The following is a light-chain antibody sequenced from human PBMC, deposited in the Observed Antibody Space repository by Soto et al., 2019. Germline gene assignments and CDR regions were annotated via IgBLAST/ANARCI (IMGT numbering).Light chain of an antibody. CDR1: QGISSY. V-gene: IGKV1-8*01. CDR3: QQYYSYPLF. CDR2: AAS. Sequence: AIRMTQSPSSLSASTGDRVTITCRASQGISSYLAWYQQKPGKAPKLLIYAASTLQSGVPSRFSGSGSGTDFTLTISCLQSEDFATYYGQQYYSYPLFFGGGTKVEIK. J-gene: IGKJ4*01.